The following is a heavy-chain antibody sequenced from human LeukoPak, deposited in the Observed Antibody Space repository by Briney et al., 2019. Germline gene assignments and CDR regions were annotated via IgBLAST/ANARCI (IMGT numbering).Heavy chain of an antibody. Sequence: SETLSLTCTVSGGSISSYYWSWIRQPAGKGLEWIGRIYTSGSTNYNPSLKSRVTMSVDTSKNHFSLDLSSVTAADSAIYYCARDYRMTMLVDWGQGTLVTVSS. J-gene: IGHJ4*02. V-gene: IGHV4-4*07. D-gene: IGHD3-22*01. CDR3: ARDYRMTMLVD. CDR2: IYTSGST. CDR1: GGSISSYY.